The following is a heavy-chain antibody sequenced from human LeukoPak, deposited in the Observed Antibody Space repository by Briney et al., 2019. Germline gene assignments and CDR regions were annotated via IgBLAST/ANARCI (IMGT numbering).Heavy chain of an antibody. CDR3: ARRRVVAALGGWYWFDP. Sequence: ASVTVSCTASGYTFTSYDINWVRQAPGQGLEWMGWMNPNSGNTGYAQKFQGRVTMTRNTSISTAYMELSSLRSEDTAVYYCARRRVVAALGGWYWFDPWGQGTLVTVSS. V-gene: IGHV1-8*01. D-gene: IGHD2-15*01. J-gene: IGHJ5*02. CDR1: GYTFTSYD. CDR2: MNPNSGNT.